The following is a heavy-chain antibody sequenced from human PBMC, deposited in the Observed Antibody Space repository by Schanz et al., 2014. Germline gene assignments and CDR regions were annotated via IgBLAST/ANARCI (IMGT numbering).Heavy chain of an antibody. CDR3: ARDLIAAAESWFDP. V-gene: IGHV3-48*01. Sequence: EVQLVESGGGLVQPGGSLRLSCSASGFTFSIYAMHWVRQAPGKGLEWVSYISSSSSTIHYADSVKGRFTISRDNAKNSLYLQMDSLRAEDTAVYYCARDLIAAAESWFDPWGQGTPITVSS. D-gene: IGHD6-13*01. CDR2: ISSSSSTI. J-gene: IGHJ5*02. CDR1: GFTFSIYA.